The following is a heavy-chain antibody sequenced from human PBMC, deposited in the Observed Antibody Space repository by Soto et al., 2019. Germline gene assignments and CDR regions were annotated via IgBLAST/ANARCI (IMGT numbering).Heavy chain of an antibody. CDR3: AALWTGFYGMDV. Sequence: PSETLSLTCTVSGGSISGYYWSWIRQPPGKGLEWIGYIYYSGGTKYNPSLKSRITISIDTSKNQFSLKLSSVTAADTAVYYCAALWTGFYGMDVWGQGTTVTVSS. CDR1: GGSISGYY. V-gene: IGHV4-59*01. J-gene: IGHJ6*02. D-gene: IGHD3-3*01. CDR2: IYYSGGT.